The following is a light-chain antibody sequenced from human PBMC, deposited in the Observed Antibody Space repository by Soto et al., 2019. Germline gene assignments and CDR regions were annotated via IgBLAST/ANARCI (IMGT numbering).Light chain of an antibody. CDR3: QQYNNWPWT. Sequence: EIVMKQYTATLSVSPGRRATISCRASQSISDTLDWYQQKPGQAPRLLIYGASTRAPGFPARVSGSGAGTDFNLTISSLQTEDCAVYYCQQYNNWPWTVGQGTKVELK. CDR1: QSISDT. V-gene: IGKV3-15*01. J-gene: IGKJ1*01. CDR2: GAS.